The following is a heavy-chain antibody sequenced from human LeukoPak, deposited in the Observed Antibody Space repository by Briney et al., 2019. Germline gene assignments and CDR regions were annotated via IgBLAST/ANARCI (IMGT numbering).Heavy chain of an antibody. CDR2: ISDSGGST. J-gene: IGHJ4*02. D-gene: IGHD6-19*01. CDR1: GFTFSSSA. V-gene: IGHV3-23*01. Sequence: GGSLRLSCAASGFTFSSSAMSWVRQTPGKGLEYVSTISDSGGSTYYADSVRGRFTISRDNSKNTLYLQMNSLRAEDTAMYYCAKGRYSSGWDYFDYWGQGTLVTVSS. CDR3: AKGRYSSGWDYFDY.